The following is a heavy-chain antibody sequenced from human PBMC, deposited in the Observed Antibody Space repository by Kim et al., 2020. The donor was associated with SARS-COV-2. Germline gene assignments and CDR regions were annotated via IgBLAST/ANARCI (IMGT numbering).Heavy chain of an antibody. V-gene: IGHV4-61*02. CDR3: ARDRSDFWSGPEFDP. Sequence: SETLSLTCTVSGGSISSGSYYWSWIRQPAGKGLEWIGRIYTSGSTNYNPSLKSRVTISVDTSKNQFSLKLSSVTAADTAVYYCARDRSDFWSGPEFDPWGQGTLVTVSS. D-gene: IGHD3-3*01. CDR1: GGSISSGSYY. CDR2: IYTSGST. J-gene: IGHJ5*02.